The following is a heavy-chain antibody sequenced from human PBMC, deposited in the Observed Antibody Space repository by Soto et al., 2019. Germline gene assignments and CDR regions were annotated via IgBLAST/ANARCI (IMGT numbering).Heavy chain of an antibody. CDR1: GFTFSSYS. CDR3: ARLLRDIVVVPAGPRDYYYMDV. Sequence: GGSLRLSCAASGFTFSSYSMNWVRQAPGKGLEWVSSISSSSSYIYYADSVKGRFTISRDNAKNSLYLQRNSLRAEDTAVYYCARLLRDIVVVPAGPRDYYYMDVWGKGTTVTVSS. CDR2: ISSSSSYI. J-gene: IGHJ6*03. D-gene: IGHD2-2*01. V-gene: IGHV3-21*01.